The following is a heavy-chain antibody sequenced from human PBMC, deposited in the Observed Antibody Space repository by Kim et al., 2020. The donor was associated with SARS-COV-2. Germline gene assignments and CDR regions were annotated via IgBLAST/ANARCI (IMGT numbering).Heavy chain of an antibody. CDR3: ARSGGSYSPFDY. CDR1: GGSISSYY. J-gene: IGHJ4*02. Sequence: SETLSLTCTVSGGSISSYYWSWIRQPPGKGLEWIGYIYYSGSTNYNPSLKSRVTISVDTSKNQFSLKLSSVTAADTAVYYCARSGGSYSPFDYWGQGTLV. V-gene: IGHV4-59*13. D-gene: IGHD1-26*01. CDR2: IYYSGST.